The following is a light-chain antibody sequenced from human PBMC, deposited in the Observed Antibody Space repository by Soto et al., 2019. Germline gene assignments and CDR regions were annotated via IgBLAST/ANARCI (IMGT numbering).Light chain of an antibody. V-gene: IGLV2-8*01. J-gene: IGLJ2*01. CDR2: EVT. CDR3: NSYAGNNNVL. Sequence: QSALTQPPSASGSLGQSVTISCTGFSNNYVSWYQQHPGKAPKLMIYEVTKRPSGVPDRFSGSKSGDTASLTVSGLQAEDEADYYSNSYAGNNNVLFGGGTKLTVL. CDR1: SNNY.